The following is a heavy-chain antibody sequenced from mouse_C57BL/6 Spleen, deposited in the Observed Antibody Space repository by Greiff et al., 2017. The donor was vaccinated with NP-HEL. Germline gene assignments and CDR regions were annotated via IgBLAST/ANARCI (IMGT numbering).Heavy chain of an antibody. Sequence: VQLQQPGAELVKPGASVKLSCKASGYTFTSYWMQWVKQRPGQGLEWIGEIDPSDSYTNYNQKFKGKATLTVDTSSSTAYMQLSSLTSEDSAVYYCARRSNYEEGMGYWGQGTSVTVSS. CDR1: GYTFTSYW. D-gene: IGHD2-5*01. J-gene: IGHJ4*01. CDR2: IDPSDSYT. V-gene: IGHV1-50*01. CDR3: ARRSNYEEGMGY.